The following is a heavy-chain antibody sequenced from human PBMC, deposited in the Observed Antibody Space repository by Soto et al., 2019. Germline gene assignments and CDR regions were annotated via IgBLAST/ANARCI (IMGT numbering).Heavy chain of an antibody. J-gene: IGHJ6*03. V-gene: IGHV4-34*01. CDR2: INHSGST. Sequence: SGTLSLTCAVYGGAFSGYYWSWIRQPPGKGLEWIGEINHSGSTNYNPSLKSRVTISVDTSKNQFSLKLSSVTAADTAVYYCARGGVTSGSDFGYYYYYMDVWGNRTTFTVSS. D-gene: IGHD5-12*01. CDR1: GGAFSGYY. CDR3: ARGGVTSGSDFGYYYYYMDV.